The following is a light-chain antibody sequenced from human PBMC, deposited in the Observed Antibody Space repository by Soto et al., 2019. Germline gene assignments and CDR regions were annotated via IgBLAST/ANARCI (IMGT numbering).Light chain of an antibody. CDR3: QQYDSYVLT. Sequence: DIQMTQSPSTLSAPVGDRVTITCRTSQSISSWLAWYQQKPGKAPKLLIYKASSLESGVPSRLSGSRSGTEFTLTNSSLQPDDFAAYYCQQYDSYVLTFGGGTKVEIK. CDR2: KAS. CDR1: QSISSW. J-gene: IGKJ4*01. V-gene: IGKV1-5*03.